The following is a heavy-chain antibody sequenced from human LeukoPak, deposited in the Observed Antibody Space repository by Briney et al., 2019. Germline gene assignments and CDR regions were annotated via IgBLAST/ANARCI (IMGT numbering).Heavy chain of an antibody. J-gene: IGHJ4*02. D-gene: IGHD5-18*01. CDR2: ISYDGSNK. CDR3: ARDKYSYGFDY. Sequence: GRSLRLSCAASGFTFSSYAMHWVRQAPGKGLEWVAVISYDGSNKYYADSVKGRFTISRDNSKNTLYLQKNSLRAEDTAVYYCARDKYSYGFDYWGQGNLVTVSS. V-gene: IGHV3-30-3*01. CDR1: GFTFSSYA.